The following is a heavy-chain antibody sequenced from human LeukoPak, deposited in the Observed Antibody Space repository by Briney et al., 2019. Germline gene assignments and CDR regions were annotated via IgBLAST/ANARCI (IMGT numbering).Heavy chain of an antibody. CDR3: ARDTTSGWSFHY. J-gene: IGHJ4*02. D-gene: IGHD6-19*01. CDR1: GFTFSSYP. Sequence: GGSLRLSCTASGFTFSSYPMHWVRQAPGKGLVYVSAILGNGHASFYADSVKDRFTISRDNSKNTLYLQMGSLRPDDMAVYYCARDTTSGWSFHYWGQGTQVTVSS. V-gene: IGHV3-64*02. CDR2: ILGNGHAS.